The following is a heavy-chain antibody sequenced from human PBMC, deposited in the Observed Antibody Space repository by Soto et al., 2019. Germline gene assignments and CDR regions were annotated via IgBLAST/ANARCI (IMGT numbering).Heavy chain of an antibody. V-gene: IGHV4-4*07. CDR2: FSLSGTT. CDR3: ARGMTPPGAPAWYYFDS. Sequence: PSETLSLTCTVSGGSINTFFWSWIRQPAGKGLEWVGRFSLSGTTNYNPSLRSRVTMSADVSKNQFSLRLTSVTAADTALYYCARGMTPPGAPAWYYFDSWGQGTLVTVSS. CDR1: GGSINTFF. J-gene: IGHJ4*02. D-gene: IGHD2-8*02.